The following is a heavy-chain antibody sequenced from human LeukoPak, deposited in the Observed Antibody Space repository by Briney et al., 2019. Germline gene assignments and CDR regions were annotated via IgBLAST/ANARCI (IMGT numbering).Heavy chain of an antibody. CDR3: ARDGVLFSGGSCDGMDV. Sequence: ASAKVSCKASGYTFTSYYMHWVRQAPGQGLEWMGIINPSGGSTSYAQKFQGRVTMTRDTSTSTVYMELSSLRSEDTAVYYCARDGVLFSGGSCDGMDVWGQGTTVTVSS. J-gene: IGHJ6*02. V-gene: IGHV1-46*01. CDR2: INPSGGST. D-gene: IGHD2-15*01. CDR1: GYTFTSYY.